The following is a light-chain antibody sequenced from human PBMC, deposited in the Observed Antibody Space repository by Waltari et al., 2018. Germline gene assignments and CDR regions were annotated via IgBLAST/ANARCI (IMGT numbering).Light chain of an antibody. CDR2: EVS. J-gene: IGLJ2*01. CDR3: SSYTSSSTPYII. CDR1: SSDVGVYNY. Sequence: QSALTQPASVSGSPGQSITISCPGTSSDVGVYNYVSWYQHPPGKAPKLMIYEVSNRPAGCSCRCSGSMSGNTASLTISGLQAEDGADYYCSSYTSSSTPYIIFGGGTKLTVL. V-gene: IGLV2-14*01.